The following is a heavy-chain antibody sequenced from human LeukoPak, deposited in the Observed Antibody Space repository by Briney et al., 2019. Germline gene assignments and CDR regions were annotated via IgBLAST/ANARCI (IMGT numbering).Heavy chain of an antibody. Sequence: GASVKVSCRASGHTFTNFYIYWVRQAPGQGLEWMGMINPSGDSTNYAQKFQGRVTMTRDTSTSTIYMELSSLTSDDTAVYYCARATIAVSSDWYFDLWGRGTLLTVSS. J-gene: IGHJ2*01. CDR1: GHTFTNFY. D-gene: IGHD6-19*01. V-gene: IGHV1-46*01. CDR2: INPSGDST. CDR3: ARATIAVSSDWYFDL.